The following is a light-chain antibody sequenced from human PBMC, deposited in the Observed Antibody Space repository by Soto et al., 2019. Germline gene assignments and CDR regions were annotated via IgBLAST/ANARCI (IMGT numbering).Light chain of an antibody. CDR3: QQYNSYPST. J-gene: IGKJ1*01. Sequence: DIQMTQSPSALSASVGDRVTITCRASQSISSRLTWYQQKPGKAPQLLIYDASSLKSGVPSRFSGSGSGTEFTLTVSSLQPDDFATYYCQQYNSYPSTFGQGTKVEIK. CDR1: QSISSR. V-gene: IGKV1-5*01. CDR2: DAS.